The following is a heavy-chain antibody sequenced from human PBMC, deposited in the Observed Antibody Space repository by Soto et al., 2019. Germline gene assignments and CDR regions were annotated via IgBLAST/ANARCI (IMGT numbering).Heavy chain of an antibody. D-gene: IGHD1-26*01. Sequence: ASVKVSCKASGYTFTNYAMQWVRQAPGQRLEWMGWINAGNGHTKYSQNFQGRVTITRDTSASTAYMELSSLRSEDTAVYYCARGLGLYYFDYWGQGTLVTVSS. CDR3: ARGLGLYYFDY. V-gene: IGHV1-3*01. J-gene: IGHJ4*02. CDR1: GYTFTNYA. CDR2: INAGNGHT.